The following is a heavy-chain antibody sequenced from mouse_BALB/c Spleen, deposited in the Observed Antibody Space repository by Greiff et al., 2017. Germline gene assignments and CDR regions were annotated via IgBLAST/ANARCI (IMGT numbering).Heavy chain of an antibody. CDR1: GYTFTSYW. Sequence: QVQLKESGAELAKPGASVKMSCKASGYTFTSYWMHWVKQRPGQGLEWIGYINPSTGYTEYNQKFKDKATLTADKSSSTAYMQLSSLTSEDSAVYYCAQGGREGYLDYWGQGTTLTVSS. V-gene: IGHV1-7*01. CDR3: AQGGREGYLDY. CDR2: INPSTGYT. J-gene: IGHJ2*01.